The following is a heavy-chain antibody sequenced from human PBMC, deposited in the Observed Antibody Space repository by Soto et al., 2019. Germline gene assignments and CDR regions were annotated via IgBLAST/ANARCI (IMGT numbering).Heavy chain of an antibody. CDR1: GFTFSSYS. CDR2: ISSSSSYI. CDR3: ARLRGYGDYPRGDFDY. Sequence: GGSLRLSCAASGFTFSSYSMNWVRQAPGKGLEWVSSISSSSSYIYYADSVKGRFTISRDNAKNSLYLQMNSLRAEDTAVYYCARLRGYGDYPRGDFDYWGQGTLVTVSS. V-gene: IGHV3-21*01. D-gene: IGHD4-17*01. J-gene: IGHJ4*02.